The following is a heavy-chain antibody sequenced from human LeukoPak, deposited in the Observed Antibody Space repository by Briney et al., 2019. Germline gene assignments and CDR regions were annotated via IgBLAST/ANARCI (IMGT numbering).Heavy chain of an antibody. D-gene: IGHD1-7*01. V-gene: IGHV3-74*01. J-gene: IGHJ4*02. CDR1: GFTLSTNY. CDR3: ATAGNYRFDY. CDR2: INPDGSTI. Sequence: GGSLRLSCAASGFTLSTNYISWVRQAPGKGLVWVSRINPDGSTINYADSVKGRFPISRDNAKNTLYLQMNNLRAEDTAVYYCATAGNYRFDYWGQGTLVTVSS.